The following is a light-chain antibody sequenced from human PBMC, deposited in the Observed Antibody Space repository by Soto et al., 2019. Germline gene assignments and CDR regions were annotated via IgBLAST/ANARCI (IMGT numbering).Light chain of an antibody. V-gene: IGKV1-9*01. J-gene: IGKJ4*01. Sequence: DIHLTQSPSFLSASVGDRVTITCRASQGIASSLAWYQQKAGKAPMLLIYAASTLQSGVPSRFSGSGPGTEFTPTISSLQPQDFAIYYCQQFNSYPLTFGGGTKVEIK. CDR3: QQFNSYPLT. CDR1: QGIASS. CDR2: AAS.